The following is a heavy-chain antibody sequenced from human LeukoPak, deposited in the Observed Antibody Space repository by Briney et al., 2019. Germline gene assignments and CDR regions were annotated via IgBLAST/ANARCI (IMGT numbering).Heavy chain of an antibody. CDR3: AKVKRAEYFQH. CDR1: GFTFSSYW. J-gene: IGHJ1*01. Sequence: GGSLRLSCAASGFTFSSYWMSWVRQAPGKGLEWVANIKQDGSEKYYVDSVKGRFTISRDNAKNSLYLQMNSLRAEDTAVYYCAKVKRAEYFQHWGQGTLVTVSS. CDR2: IKQDGSEK. D-gene: IGHD3-22*01. V-gene: IGHV3-7*01.